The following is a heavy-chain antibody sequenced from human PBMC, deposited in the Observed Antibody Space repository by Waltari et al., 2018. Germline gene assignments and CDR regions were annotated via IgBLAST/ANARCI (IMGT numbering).Heavy chain of an antibody. D-gene: IGHD3-9*01. CDR3: ASSALRYFDWFPRFMDV. J-gene: IGHJ6*02. Sequence: QLQLQESGPGLVKPSETLSLTCTVSGGSISSGYYWGWIRQPPGKGLEWIGSIYHSGGTYYTPALKSRVTISVDTSKHQFSLKLSSVTAADTAVYYCASSALRYFDWFPRFMDVWGQGTTVTVSS. CDR2: IYHSGGT. CDR1: GGSISSGYY. V-gene: IGHV4-38-2*02.